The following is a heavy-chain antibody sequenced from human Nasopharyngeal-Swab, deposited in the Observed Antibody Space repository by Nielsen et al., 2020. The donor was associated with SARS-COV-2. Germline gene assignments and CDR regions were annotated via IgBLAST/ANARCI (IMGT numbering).Heavy chain of an antibody. CDR2: INPSGGST. D-gene: IGHD6-19*01. CDR1: GYTFTSYY. J-gene: IGHJ3*02. CDR3: ARKSLGYSSGWLVAFDI. V-gene: IGHV1-46*01. Sequence: ASVKVSCKASGYTFTSYYMHWVRQAPGQGLEWMGIINPSGGSTSYAQKFQGRVTMTRDTSTSTVYMELSGLRSEDTAVYYCARKSLGYSSGWLVAFDIWGQGTMVTV.